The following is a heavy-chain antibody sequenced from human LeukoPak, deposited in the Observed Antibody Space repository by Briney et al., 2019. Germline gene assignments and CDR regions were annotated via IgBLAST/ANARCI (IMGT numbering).Heavy chain of an antibody. Sequence: EAGGSLRLSCAASGFTFSSFDMHWVRQPTGQGLEWVSTIGTASDTYYPGSVEGRFTLSRDNSKNTLYLQMNSLRAEDTAVYYCAKDRGSYPLDAFDIWGQGIMVTVSS. CDR2: IGTASDT. CDR1: GFTFSSFD. CDR3: AKDRGSYPLDAFDI. V-gene: IGHV3-13*01. D-gene: IGHD1-26*01. J-gene: IGHJ3*02.